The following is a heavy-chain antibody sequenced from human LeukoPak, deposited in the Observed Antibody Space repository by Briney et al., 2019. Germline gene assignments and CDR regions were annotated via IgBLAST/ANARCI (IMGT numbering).Heavy chain of an antibody. V-gene: IGHV3-7*01. CDR3: AKEGDYPILTYDS. CDR2: IKQDGSQM. Sequence: GGSLRLSCAASGFIFSSYWMTWVRQAPGKGPEWVANIKQDGSQMFYVDSVKGRFTISRDNAKNSLYLQMNSLRAEDTAVYYCAKEGDYPILTYDSWGQGALVTVSS. D-gene: IGHD4-17*01. J-gene: IGHJ5*01. CDR1: GFIFSSYW.